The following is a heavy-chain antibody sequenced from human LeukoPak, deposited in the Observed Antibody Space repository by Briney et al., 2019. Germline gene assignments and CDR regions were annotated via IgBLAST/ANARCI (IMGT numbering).Heavy chain of an antibody. V-gene: IGHV4-30-2*01. CDR1: GGSISSGGYS. CDR2: IYHSGAT. J-gene: IGHJ4*02. Sequence: SSQTLSLTCVVSGGSISSGGYSWSWIRHPPGRGLEFIGYIYHSGATYYNPSLKSRVTISVDRPKDQFSLKLTSVTAADTAVYYCARGPNDILTGYYKTFFDYWGQGALVTVSS. CDR3: ARGPNDILTGYYKTFFDY. D-gene: IGHD3-9*01.